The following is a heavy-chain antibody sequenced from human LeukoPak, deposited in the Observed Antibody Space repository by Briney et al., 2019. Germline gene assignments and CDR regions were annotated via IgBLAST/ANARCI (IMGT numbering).Heavy chain of an antibody. CDR3: ARGDFGATGAFDI. Sequence: PSETLSLTCTVSGGSISSGDYYWSWIRQPPGKGLEWIGYIYYSGSTYYNPSLKSRVTISVDTSKNQFSLKLSSVTAADTAVYYCARGDFGATGAFDIWGQGTMVTVSS. D-gene: IGHD3/OR15-3a*01. V-gene: IGHV4-30-4*08. J-gene: IGHJ3*02. CDR1: GGSISSGDYY. CDR2: IYYSGST.